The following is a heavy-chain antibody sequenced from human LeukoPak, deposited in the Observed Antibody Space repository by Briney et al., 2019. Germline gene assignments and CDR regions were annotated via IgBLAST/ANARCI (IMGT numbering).Heavy chain of an antibody. CDR1: GFTFSSYS. CDR3: ARRGPLWEGGFDY. D-gene: IGHD3-16*01. J-gene: IGHJ4*02. V-gene: IGHV3-21*01. CDR2: ISSSSSYI. Sequence: GRSLRLSCAASGFTFSSYSMNWVRQAPGKGLEWVSSISSSSSYIYYADSVKGRFTISRDNAKNSLYLQMNSLRAEDTAVYYCARRGPLWEGGFDYWGQGTLVTVSS.